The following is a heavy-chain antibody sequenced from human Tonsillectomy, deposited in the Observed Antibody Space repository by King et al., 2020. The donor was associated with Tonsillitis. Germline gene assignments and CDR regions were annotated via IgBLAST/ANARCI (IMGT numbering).Heavy chain of an antibody. D-gene: IGHD2-2*01. CDR2: ISGSGGST. Sequence: VQLVESGGGLVQPGGSLRLSCAASGFTFSSYAMSWVRQGPGKGLEWVSGISGSGGSTYYADAVKGRFTISRDNSKNTLYLQMNSLRAEDTAVYYWSKGGYCSSTSCPFDYWGQGTLVTVSS. J-gene: IGHJ4*02. CDR1: GFTFSSYA. V-gene: IGHV3-23*04. CDR3: SKGGYCSSTSCPFDY.